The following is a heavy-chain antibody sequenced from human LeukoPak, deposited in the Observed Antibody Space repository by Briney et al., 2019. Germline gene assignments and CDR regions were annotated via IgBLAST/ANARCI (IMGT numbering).Heavy chain of an antibody. CDR2: IYYSGNS. Sequence: PSETLSLTCTVSGGSIGSFYWSWIRQPPGKGLEWIGYIYYSGNSNYNPSLKSRVTISVDTSKNQFSLKLSSVTAADTAVYYCARSGYSSGWPLDYYYMDVWGKGTTVTISS. CDR3: ARSGYSSGWPLDYYYMDV. V-gene: IGHV4-59*08. CDR1: GGSIGSFY. D-gene: IGHD6-19*01. J-gene: IGHJ6*03.